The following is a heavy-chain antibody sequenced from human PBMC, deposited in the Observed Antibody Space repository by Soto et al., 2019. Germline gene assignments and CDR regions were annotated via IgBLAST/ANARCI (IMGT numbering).Heavy chain of an antibody. Sequence: QVQLVQSGAEVKKPGSSVKVSCKASGGTFSSYAISWVRQAPGQGLEWMGGIIPIFGTANYAQKFQGRVTLXAXXATGTAYMELSRLRSEDTAVYSCATRGSPGWELPRGGQGTLVTVSS. CDR3: ATRGSPGWELPR. V-gene: IGHV1-69*12. CDR1: GGTFSSYA. D-gene: IGHD1-26*01. J-gene: IGHJ4*02. CDR2: IIPIFGTA.